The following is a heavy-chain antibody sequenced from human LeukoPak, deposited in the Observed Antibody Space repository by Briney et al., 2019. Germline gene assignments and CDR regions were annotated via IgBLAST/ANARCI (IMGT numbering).Heavy chain of an antibody. CDR1: GFTFSNYA. J-gene: IGHJ4*02. CDR3: ARESSGREGYFDY. D-gene: IGHD6-19*01. Sequence: GGSLRLSCAASGFTFSNYAMSWVRQAPGRGLEGVAVIWYDGSNKYYADSVKGRFTISRDNSKNTLYLQMNSLRAEDTAVYYCARESSGREGYFDYWGQGTLVTVSS. CDR2: IWYDGSNK. V-gene: IGHV3-33*08.